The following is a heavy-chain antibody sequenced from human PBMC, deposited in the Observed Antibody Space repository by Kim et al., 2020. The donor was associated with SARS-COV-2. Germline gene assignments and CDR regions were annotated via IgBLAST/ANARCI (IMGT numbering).Heavy chain of an antibody. V-gene: IGHV1-69*04. CDR2: IIPVFHIA. D-gene: IGHD2-15*01. CDR1: GGSFSTSA. Sequence: SVKVSCKASGGSFSTSAISWVRQAPGQGLEWMGRIIPVFHIANYGQRFQDRVTITADKSTSTVYMELTRLRSEDTAVYYCARGGDCSGASCSLRGWGWF. J-gene: IGHJ5*01. CDR3: ARGGDCSGASCSLRGWGWF.